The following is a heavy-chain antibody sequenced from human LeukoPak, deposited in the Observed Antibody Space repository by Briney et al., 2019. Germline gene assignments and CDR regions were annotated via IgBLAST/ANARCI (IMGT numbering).Heavy chain of an antibody. D-gene: IGHD5-18*01. J-gene: IGHJ4*02. V-gene: IGHV3-23*01. CDR3: AKVGYGYDYYFDY. Sequence: PGGSLRLSCAASGFTFSSYAMGWVRQAPGKGLEWVSAISGSGGSTYYADSVKGRFTISRDNSKNTLYLQMNSLRAEDTAVYYCAKVGYGYDYYFDYWGQGTLVTVSS. CDR1: GFTFSSYA. CDR2: ISGSGGST.